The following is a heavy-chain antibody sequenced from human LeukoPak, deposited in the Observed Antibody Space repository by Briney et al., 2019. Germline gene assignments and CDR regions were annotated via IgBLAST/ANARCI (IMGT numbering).Heavy chain of an antibody. Sequence: GGSLRLSCAGVGFMFDSYSIHWVRQAPGKGLEWVAVISDDGNTNSYADSVKGRFTISRDNSARTVYLQMNSLRAEDTAMYYCARDDDYGSDYWGQGTLVTVSS. CDR2: ISDDGNTN. CDR1: GFMFDSYS. CDR3: ARDDDYGSDY. J-gene: IGHJ4*02. D-gene: IGHD3-10*01. V-gene: IGHV3-30*04.